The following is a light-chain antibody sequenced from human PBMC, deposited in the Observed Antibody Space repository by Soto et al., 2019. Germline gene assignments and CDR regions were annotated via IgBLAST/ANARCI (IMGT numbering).Light chain of an antibody. CDR3: SSYTSSSTLDVV. Sequence: QSVLTQPASVSGSPGQSITICCTGTSSDVGGYNYVSWYQQHPGKAPKLMIYEVSNRPSGVSNRFSGSKSGNTASLTISGLQAEDEADYYCSSYTSSSTLDVVFGGGTKLTVL. CDR1: SSDVGGYNY. V-gene: IGLV2-14*01. J-gene: IGLJ2*01. CDR2: EVS.